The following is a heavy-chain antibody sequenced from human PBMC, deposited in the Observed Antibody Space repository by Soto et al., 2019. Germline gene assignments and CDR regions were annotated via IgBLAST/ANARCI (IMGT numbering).Heavy chain of an antibody. D-gene: IGHD2-15*01. CDR3: ARGGYCSGGSCYGYYYYGMDV. V-gene: IGHV1-8*01. CDR2: MNPNSGNT. J-gene: IGHJ6*02. CDR1: GYTCTSYD. Sequence: ASVKVSCKASGYTCTSYDINWVRQATGQGLEWMGWMNPNSGNTGYAQKFQGRVTMTRNTSISTAYMELSSLRSEDTAVYYCARGGYCSGGSCYGYYYYGMDVWGQGTTVTVSS.